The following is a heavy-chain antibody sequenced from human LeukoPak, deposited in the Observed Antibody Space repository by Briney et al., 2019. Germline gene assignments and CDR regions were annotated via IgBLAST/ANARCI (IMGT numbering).Heavy chain of an antibody. CDR3: ARFWTQGTNDDY. CDR2: INHSGST. J-gene: IGHJ4*02. D-gene: IGHD3-3*01. V-gene: IGHV4-34*01. CDR1: GGSFSGYY. Sequence: SETLSLTCAVYGGSFSGYYWSWIRQPPGKGLEWIGEINHSGSTNYNPSLKSRVTISVDTSKNQFSLKLSSVTAADTAVYYCARFWTQGTNDDYWGQGTLVTVSS.